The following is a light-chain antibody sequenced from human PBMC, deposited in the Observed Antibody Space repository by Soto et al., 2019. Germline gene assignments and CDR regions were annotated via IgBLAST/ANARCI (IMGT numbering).Light chain of an antibody. CDR2: DVS. J-gene: IGLJ1*01. V-gene: IGLV2-8*01. CDR3: SSYTSSSNYV. CDR1: PSDVGGYNS. Sequence: QSALTQPPSASGSPGQSVTISCTGTPSDVGGYNSVSWYQQYPGKAPKLMIYDVSKRPSGVPDRFSGSKSGNTASLTVSGLQAEDEADYYCSSYTSSSNYVFGTGTKLTVL.